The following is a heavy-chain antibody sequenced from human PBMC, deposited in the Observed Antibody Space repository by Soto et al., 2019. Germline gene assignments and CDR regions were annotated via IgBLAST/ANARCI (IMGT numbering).Heavy chain of an antibody. Sequence: QVQLVQSGAGVKKPWSSVKVSCKASGGTFSRSALSWVRQAPGQGPEGVGVIVPRIGTANYAQKFQGRVTITADEATSTAYMELRSLRSEDTAVYYCARGVYYDSRGYDFFFWGQGTLVTVSS. CDR3: ARGVYYDSRGYDFFF. V-gene: IGHV1-69*01. J-gene: IGHJ4*02. D-gene: IGHD3-22*01. CDR1: GGTFSRSA. CDR2: IVPRIGTA.